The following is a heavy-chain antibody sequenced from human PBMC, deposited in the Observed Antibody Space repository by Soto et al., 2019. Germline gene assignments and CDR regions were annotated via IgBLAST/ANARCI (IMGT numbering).Heavy chain of an antibody. CDR1: GGSISSSSYY. CDR2: IYYSGST. CDR3: ARHRRYCISTSCYVNWFDP. Sequence: QLQLQESGPGLVKPSENLSLTCTVSGGSISSSSYYWGWIRQPPGKGLEWIGSIYYSGSTYYNPSVKSRFTKRVDASKHQLSLRLSSVTAADTAVYYCARHRRYCISTSCYVNWFDPWGQGALVTVSS. V-gene: IGHV4-39*01. D-gene: IGHD2-2*01. J-gene: IGHJ5*02.